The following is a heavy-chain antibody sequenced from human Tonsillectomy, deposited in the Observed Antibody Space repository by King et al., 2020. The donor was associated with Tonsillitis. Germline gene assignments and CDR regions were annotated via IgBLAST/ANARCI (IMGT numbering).Heavy chain of an antibody. CDR1: GYTFTSYG. J-gene: IGHJ5*02. V-gene: IGHV1-18*04. CDR2: ISASTGNT. D-gene: IGHD3-10*01. Sequence: QLVQSGAEVKKPGASVKVSCKASGYTFTSYGISWVRQAPGQGLEWMGWISASTGNTKYAQKVQGRVTMTTDTSTSTAYMELRSLRSDDTAVYVCAREWYYFGPGGLDPWGQGTLVTVSS. CDR3: AREWYYFGPGGLDP.